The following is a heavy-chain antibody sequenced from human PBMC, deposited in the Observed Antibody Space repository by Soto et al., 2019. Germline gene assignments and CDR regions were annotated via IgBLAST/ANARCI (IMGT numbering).Heavy chain of an antibody. D-gene: IGHD2-8*01. Sequence: QTLSLTCVISGDSVSINTAVWNWIRQSPSRGLEWLGRTYYRSQWYNDYALSVKSRIIINADTSKSHFSLQLSSVTPDDTAVYYCARAVIGVAFDFWGQGTLVTVSS. CDR1: GDSVSINTAV. CDR2: TYYRSQWYN. V-gene: IGHV6-1*01. CDR3: ARAVIGVAFDF. J-gene: IGHJ4*02.